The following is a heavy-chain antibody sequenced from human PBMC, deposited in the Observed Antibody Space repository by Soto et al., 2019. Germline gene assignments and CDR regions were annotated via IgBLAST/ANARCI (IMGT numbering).Heavy chain of an antibody. J-gene: IGHJ5*02. CDR2: ISYDGSNK. CDR1: GFTFSSYG. V-gene: IGHV3-30*03. CDR3: APDWFDP. Sequence: GGSLRLSCAASGFTFSSYGMHWVRQAPGKGLEWVAVISYDGSNKYYADSVKGRFTISRDNSKNTLYLQMNSLRAEDTAVYYCAPDWFDPWGQGTLVTVSS.